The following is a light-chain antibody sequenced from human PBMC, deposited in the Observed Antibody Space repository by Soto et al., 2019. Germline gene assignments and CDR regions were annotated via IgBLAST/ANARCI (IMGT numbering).Light chain of an antibody. Sequence: QSVLTQPASVSGSPGQSITISCTGTSSDVGGYNYVSWYQQHPGKAPKLMIYEVSNRPSGVSNRFSGSKSGNTASLTISGLVAEDEADYYCSSYTSSSTRVFGGGTKVTVL. V-gene: IGLV2-14*01. CDR1: SSDVGGYNY. CDR3: SSYTSSSTRV. CDR2: EVS. J-gene: IGLJ3*02.